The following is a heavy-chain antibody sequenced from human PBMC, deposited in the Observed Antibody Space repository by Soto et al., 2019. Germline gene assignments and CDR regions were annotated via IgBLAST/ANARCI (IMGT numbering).Heavy chain of an antibody. CDR3: ARGGAGYSSGWWDFDY. V-gene: IGHV4-4*07. Sequence: SETLSLTCTVSGGSISSYYWSWIRQPAGKGLEWFGRIYTSGSTNYNPSLKSRVTMSVDTSKNQFSLKLSSVTAADTAVYYCARGGAGYSSGWWDFDYWGQGTLVTVS. D-gene: IGHD6-19*01. J-gene: IGHJ4*02. CDR1: GGSISSYY. CDR2: IYTSGST.